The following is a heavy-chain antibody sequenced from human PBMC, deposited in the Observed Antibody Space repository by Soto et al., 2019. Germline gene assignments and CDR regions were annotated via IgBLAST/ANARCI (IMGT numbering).Heavy chain of an antibody. Sequence: QVQLVQSGPEVKKPGSSVKVSCKTSGGTLSSYSISWVRQAPGQGLEWVGRIITFVGKANVAQQFQGRVTITADRSTDTTYMELRRLTSDNTAVYYCARVTGGHDSSGTYRDVWGTGTTVTVSS. CDR1: GGTLSSYS. V-gene: IGHV1-69*08. CDR3: ARVTGGHDSSGTYRDV. J-gene: IGHJ6*03. CDR2: IITFVGKA. D-gene: IGHD5-12*01.